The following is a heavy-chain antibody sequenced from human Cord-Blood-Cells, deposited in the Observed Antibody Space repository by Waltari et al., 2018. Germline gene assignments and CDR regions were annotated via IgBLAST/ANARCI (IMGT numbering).Heavy chain of an antibody. CDR2: ISYDRSNK. CDR3: VREGATGGFDY. J-gene: IGHJ4*02. Sequence: QVQLVESGGGVVQPGRSMRLSCAASGFTFSSCAMHWVRQAPGKGLECVAVISYDRSNKYYADSVKGRFTISRDNSKNTLYLQMNSLRAEDTAVYYCVREGATGGFDYWGQGTLVTVSS. CDR1: GFTFSSCA. V-gene: IGHV3-30-3*01. D-gene: IGHD1-26*01.